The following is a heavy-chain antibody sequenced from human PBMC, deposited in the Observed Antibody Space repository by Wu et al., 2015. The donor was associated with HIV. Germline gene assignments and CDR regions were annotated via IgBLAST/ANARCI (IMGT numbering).Heavy chain of an antibody. J-gene: IGHJ4*02. CDR2: INPNSGGT. D-gene: IGHD3-3*01. CDR1: GNTITGHY. Sequence: QVQLVQSGAEVKKPGASVKVSCKASGNTITGHYINWVRQAPGQGLEWMGWINPNSGGTSYAQKFQDRVTMTRDTSIYTTYMELSSLKSDDSAVYYCATVFFVVVIFXHYFFDNWGQGTLVTV. V-gene: IGHV1-2*02. CDR3: ATVFFVVVIFXHYFFDN.